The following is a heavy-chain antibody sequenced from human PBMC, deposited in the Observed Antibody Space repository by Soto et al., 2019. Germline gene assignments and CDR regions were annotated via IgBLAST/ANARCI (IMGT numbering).Heavy chain of an antibody. Sequence: SETLSFTCSVSGDSVSRGSYHWSWIRQPPGKGLEWIGFKPYTGSPDYNPSLKSRVVISIDRSKNQFSLKLSSVTATDTAVYFCAKVGWGGDSWGQGTLVTVSS. CDR3: AKVGWGGDS. J-gene: IGHJ4*02. CDR2: KPYTGSP. CDR1: GDSVSRGSYH. D-gene: IGHD7-27*01. V-gene: IGHV4-61*01.